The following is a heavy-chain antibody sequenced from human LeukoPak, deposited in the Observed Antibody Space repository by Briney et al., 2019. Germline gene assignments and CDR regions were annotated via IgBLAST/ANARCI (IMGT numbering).Heavy chain of an antibody. D-gene: IGHD2-2*01. CDR3: ARKYCSSTSCLFYY. CDR1: GFTFSSYE. V-gene: IGHV3-48*03. J-gene: IGHJ4*02. CDR2: IISSGSTI. Sequence: GGSLRLSCAASGFTFSSYEMNWVRQAPGKGVEWVSYIISSGSTISYADSVKGRFTISRDNPKNSLYLQMNSLRAEQTAVHYCARKYCSSTSCLFYYWGQGTLVTVSS.